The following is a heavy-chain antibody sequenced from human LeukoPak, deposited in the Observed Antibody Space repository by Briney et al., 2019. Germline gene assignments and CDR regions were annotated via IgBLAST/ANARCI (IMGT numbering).Heavy chain of an antibody. CDR3: ARDGMSDYDYFDY. CDR2: ISSRTRET. CDR1: GFTFSDDY. J-gene: IGHJ4*02. D-gene: IGHD5-12*01. Sequence: GGSLRLSCAASGFTFSDDYRSWIRQAPGKGLEAGSYISSRTRETNYADSVKGRFTISRDNAKNSLYLQMNSLRAEDTAVYYCARDGMSDYDYFDYWGQGTLVTVSS. V-gene: IGHV3-11*05.